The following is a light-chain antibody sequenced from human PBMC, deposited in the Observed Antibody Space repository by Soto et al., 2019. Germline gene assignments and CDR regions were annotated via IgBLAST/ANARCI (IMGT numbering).Light chain of an antibody. Sequence: DIQMTQSPSTLSASVGDRVTITCRASQSISTWLAWYQQKPGKAPKLLIYKASSLEGGVPSRFSGSGSGTEFNITISSLQPDDFATYYYQQYKTYPLTFGGGTKVDIK. CDR2: KAS. CDR1: QSISTW. J-gene: IGKJ4*01. V-gene: IGKV1-5*03. CDR3: QQYKTYPLT.